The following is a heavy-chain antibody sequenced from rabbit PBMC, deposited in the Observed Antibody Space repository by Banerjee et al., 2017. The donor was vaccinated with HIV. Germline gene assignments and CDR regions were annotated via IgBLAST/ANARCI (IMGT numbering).Heavy chain of an antibody. CDR2: IYPDYGTR. CDR1: GIDFSIYG. V-gene: IGHV1S45*01. D-gene: IGHD2-1*01. CDR3: AREYSYDDYGDFNL. Sequence: QEQLVESGGGLVTLGGSLKLSCKASGIDFSIYGISWVRQAPGKGLEWIAYIYPDYGTRDYASWVNGRFTISRTSSTTVTLQMTSLTAADTATYFCAREYSYDDYGDFNLWGPGTLVTVS. J-gene: IGHJ4*01.